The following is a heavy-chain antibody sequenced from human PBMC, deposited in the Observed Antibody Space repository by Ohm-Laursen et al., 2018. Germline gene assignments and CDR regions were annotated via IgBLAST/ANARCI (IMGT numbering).Heavy chain of an antibody. J-gene: IGHJ4*02. D-gene: IGHD3-9*01. Sequence: TLSLTCAVYGGSFSGYYWSWIRQPPGKGLEWIGEINHSGSTNYNPSLKSRVTISVDTSKNQFSLKLSSVTAADTAVYYCARGPRYYDILTGYRPHSADYWGQGTLVTVSS. CDR2: INHSGST. V-gene: IGHV4-34*01. CDR1: GGSFSGYY. CDR3: ARGPRYYDILTGYRPHSADY.